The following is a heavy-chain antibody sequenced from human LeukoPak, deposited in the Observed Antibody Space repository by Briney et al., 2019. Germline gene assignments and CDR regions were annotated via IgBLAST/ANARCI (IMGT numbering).Heavy chain of an antibody. CDR3: ARFLTATFDY. Sequence: SETLSLTCTVSGGSISSYYWSWIRQPPGKGLEWIGEINHSGSTNYNPSLKSRVTISVDTSKNQFSLKLSSVTAADTAVYYCARFLTATFDYWGQGTLVTVSS. D-gene: IGHD2-21*02. CDR1: GGSISSYY. V-gene: IGHV4-34*01. J-gene: IGHJ4*02. CDR2: INHSGST.